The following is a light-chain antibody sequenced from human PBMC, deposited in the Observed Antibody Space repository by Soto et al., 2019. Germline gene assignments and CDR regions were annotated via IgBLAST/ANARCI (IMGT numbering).Light chain of an antibody. CDR1: SSDVGSYSL. Sequence: QSVLTQPASVSGSPGQSITISCTGTSSDVGSYSLVSWFQQHPGKAPKLMIYDISKRPSGVSNRFSGSKSGNTASLTISGLQAEDEAVYYCCSYAGSSTYVFGTGTKVTVL. CDR2: DIS. J-gene: IGLJ1*01. CDR3: CSYAGSSTYV. V-gene: IGLV2-23*02.